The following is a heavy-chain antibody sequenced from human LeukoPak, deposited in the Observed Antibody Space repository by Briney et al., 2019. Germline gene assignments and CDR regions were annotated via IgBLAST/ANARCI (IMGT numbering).Heavy chain of an antibody. CDR3: ARDYGGPHYFDY. J-gene: IGHJ4*02. CDR2: ITTATSSYI. Sequence: GSLRLSCVASGFTFSSHDMNWVRQAPGKGLEWVSSITTATSSYIYYADSVKGRFTISRDDAKNSLYLQMDSLRAEDTAVYYCARDYGGPHYFDYWGQGTLATVSS. CDR1: GFTFSSHD. D-gene: IGHD2-15*01. V-gene: IGHV3-21*01.